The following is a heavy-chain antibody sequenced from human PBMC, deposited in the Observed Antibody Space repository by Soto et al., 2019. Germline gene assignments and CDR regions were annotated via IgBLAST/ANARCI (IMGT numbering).Heavy chain of an antibody. J-gene: IGHJ6*02. CDR2: ITWNGGNT. V-gene: IGHV3-43*01. CDR3: ARETLSFGSALGV. D-gene: IGHD3-3*01. Sequence: QPGGSLRLSCAASGFRFDDYNMHWVRQAPGKGLEWVSLITWNGGNTYYADSVKGRFTISRDGTTQSVFLQMTSLKREDTGLYYCARETLSFGSALGVWGQGTTVTVSS. CDR1: GFRFDDYN.